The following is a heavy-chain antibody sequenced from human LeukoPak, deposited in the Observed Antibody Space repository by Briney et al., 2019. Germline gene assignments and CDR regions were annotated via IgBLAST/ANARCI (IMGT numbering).Heavy chain of an antibody. CDR1: GLTFSDYW. V-gene: IGHV3-7*01. Sequence: GGSLRLSCAASGLTFSDYWMSWVRQAPAKGLEWVANIGQDGSEKNYLDSVKGRFTISRDNAKNSLYLQMNSLSAEDTAVYYCARGHRSGTYSWSDYWGQGTLVTVSS. J-gene: IGHJ4*02. CDR2: IGQDGSEK. D-gene: IGHD1-26*01. CDR3: ARGHRSGTYSWSDY.